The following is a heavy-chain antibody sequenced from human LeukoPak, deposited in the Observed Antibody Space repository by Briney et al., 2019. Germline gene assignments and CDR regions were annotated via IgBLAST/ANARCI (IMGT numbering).Heavy chain of an antibody. D-gene: IGHD1-14*01. CDR3: AKDRNPIADYYLDT. Sequence: GGSLRLSCAASGFTFSTYAMHWVRQSPGKGLEWVAVISYDGRDKHHADSVKGRFTISRDNSKETLYLQMTSLRAEDTAVYYCAKDRNPIADYYLDTWGRGTPVTVSS. CDR1: GFTFSTYA. V-gene: IGHV3-30*18. CDR2: ISYDGRDK. J-gene: IGHJ4*02.